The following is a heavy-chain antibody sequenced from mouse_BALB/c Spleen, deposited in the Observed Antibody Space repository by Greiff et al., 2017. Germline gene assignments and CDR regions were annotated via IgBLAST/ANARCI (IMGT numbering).Heavy chain of an antibody. J-gene: IGHJ4*01. V-gene: IGHV5-6-5*01. CDR3: ARGTTAYYYAMDY. CDR1: GFTFSSYA. D-gene: IGHD1-2*01. CDR2: ISSGGST. Sequence: EVKLMESGGGLVKPGGSLKLSCAASGFTFSSYAMSWVRQTPEKRLEWVASISSGGSTYYPDSVKGRFTISRDNARNILYLQMSSLRSEDTAMYYCARGTTAYYYAMDYWGQGTSVTVSS.